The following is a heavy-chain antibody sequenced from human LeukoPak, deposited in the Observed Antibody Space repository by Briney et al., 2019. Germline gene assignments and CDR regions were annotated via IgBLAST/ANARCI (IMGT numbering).Heavy chain of an antibody. Sequence: QPGRSLRLSCTASGFTFGDYAMSWVRQAPGKGLEWVGFIRSKAYGGTTEYAASGKGRFTISRDDSKSIAYLQMNSLKTEDTAVYYCTRGGTYYDFWSGYYNFDYWGQGTLVTVSS. V-gene: IGHV3-49*04. J-gene: IGHJ4*02. CDR3: TRGGTYYDFWSGYYNFDY. CDR2: IRSKAYGGTT. D-gene: IGHD3-3*01. CDR1: GFTFGDYA.